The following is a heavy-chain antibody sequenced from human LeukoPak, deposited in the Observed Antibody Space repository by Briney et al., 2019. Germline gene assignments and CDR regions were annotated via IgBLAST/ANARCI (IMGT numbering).Heavy chain of an antibody. D-gene: IGHD6-6*01. J-gene: IGHJ4*02. Sequence: SETLSLTCAVYGGSFSGYYWNWIRQHPGKGLEWIGFIYYGGSTYYNPSLKSRITISVDTSKNQFSLKLSSATAADTAVYYCARASVIAARPNSVDYWGQGTLVTVSS. CDR1: GGSFSGYY. V-gene: IGHV4-31*11. CDR3: ARASVIAARPNSVDY. CDR2: IYYGGST.